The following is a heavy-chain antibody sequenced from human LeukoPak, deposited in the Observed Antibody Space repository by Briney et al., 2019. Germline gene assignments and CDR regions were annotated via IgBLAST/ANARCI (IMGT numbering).Heavy chain of an antibody. Sequence: SETLSLTCTVSGGSISSYYWSWIRQPPGKGLEWIGYIYYSGSTNYNPSLKSRVTISVDTSKNQFSLKLSSVTAADTAVYYCARDVYSYGYIFDPWGQGTLVTVSS. J-gene: IGHJ5*02. D-gene: IGHD5-18*01. V-gene: IGHV4-59*01. CDR1: GGSISSYY. CDR3: ARDVYSYGYIFDP. CDR2: IYYSGST.